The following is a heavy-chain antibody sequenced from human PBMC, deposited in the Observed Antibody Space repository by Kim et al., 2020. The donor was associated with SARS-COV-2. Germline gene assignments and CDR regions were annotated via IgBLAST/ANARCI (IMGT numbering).Heavy chain of an antibody. J-gene: IGHJ3*02. Sequence: YNPSLKSRVTISVDTPKTQFSLRLSSVTAADTAVYYCARHGGSTAWYAFDIWGQGTMVTVSS. D-gene: IGHD6-19*01. CDR3: ARHGGSTAWYAFDI. V-gene: IGHV4-59*08.